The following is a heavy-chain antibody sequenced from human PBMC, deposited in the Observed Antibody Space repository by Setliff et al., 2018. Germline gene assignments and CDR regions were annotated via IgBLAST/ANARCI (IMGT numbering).Heavy chain of an antibody. CDR2: VDHSGST. V-gene: IGHV4-59*01. CDR3: ARLSWNGLRYYGLDV. J-gene: IGHJ6*02. CDR1: GGFTSSFY. D-gene: IGHD3-3*01. Sequence: PSETLSLTCTISGGFTSSFYWSCIRQAPGKGLEWIGYVDHSGSTNFSPSLKSRGTISVDTSKTQVSLTLRSVTAADTAVYYCARLSWNGLRYYGLDVWGQGTTVTVSS.